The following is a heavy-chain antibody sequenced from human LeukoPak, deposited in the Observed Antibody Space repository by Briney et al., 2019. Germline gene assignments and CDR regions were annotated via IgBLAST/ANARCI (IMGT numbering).Heavy chain of an antibody. CDR1: GDSVSTYY. V-gene: IGHV4-4*07. D-gene: IGHD4-17*01. CDR2: IYSSVST. J-gene: IGHJ3*02. Sequence: PSETLSLTCTVSGDSVSTYYWSWIRQPAGKGLEWIGRIYSSVSTNYNPSLKSRVTMSVDTSKNQFSLKLSSVTAADTAVYYCARATFWYGDPGLFTRAFDIWGQGTMVTVSS. CDR3: ARATFWYGDPGLFTRAFDI.